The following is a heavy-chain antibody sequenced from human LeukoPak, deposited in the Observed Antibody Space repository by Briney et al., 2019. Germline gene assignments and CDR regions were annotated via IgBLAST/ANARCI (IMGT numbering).Heavy chain of an antibody. Sequence: ASVKVSCKASGYTFTGDYMHWVRQTPGQGLEWMGWINPNSGGTNYAQKFQGRVTMTRDTSISTAYMELSSLRSEDTAVYYCARGYYYYYMDVWGKGTTVTVSS. CDR3: ARGYYYYYMDV. CDR2: INPNSGGT. CDR1: GYTFTGDY. V-gene: IGHV1-2*02. J-gene: IGHJ6*03.